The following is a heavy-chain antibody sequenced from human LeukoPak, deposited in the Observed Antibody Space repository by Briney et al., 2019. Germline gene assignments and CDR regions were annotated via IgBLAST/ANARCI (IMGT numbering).Heavy chain of an antibody. CDR3: ARAVRYYYDSSGYYGEVTLFDY. V-gene: IGHV4-59*01. J-gene: IGHJ4*02. Sequence: SETLSLTCTVSGGSISSYYWSWIRQPPGKGLVWFGYIYYSGSTNYNPSLKSRVTISVDTSKNQFSLKLSSVTAADTAVYYCARAVRYYYDSSGYYGEVTLFDYWGQGTLVTVSS. CDR1: GGSISSYY. CDR2: IYYSGST. D-gene: IGHD3-22*01.